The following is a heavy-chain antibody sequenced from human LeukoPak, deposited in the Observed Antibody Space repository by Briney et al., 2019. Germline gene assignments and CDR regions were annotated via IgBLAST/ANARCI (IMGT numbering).Heavy chain of an antibody. CDR1: GCTFTSYG. CDR3: ARDEVDYYDSTGYLGYYFDC. J-gene: IGHJ4*02. D-gene: IGHD3-22*01. Sequence: GASVNVPCKASGCTFTSYGISWVRQAPGQGLEWMGGISAYNGNTNYAQKLQGRVTMTTDTSTSTAYMELRSLRSDDTAMYYCARDEVDYYDSTGYLGYYFDCWGQGTLVTVSS. V-gene: IGHV1-18*01. CDR2: ISAYNGNT.